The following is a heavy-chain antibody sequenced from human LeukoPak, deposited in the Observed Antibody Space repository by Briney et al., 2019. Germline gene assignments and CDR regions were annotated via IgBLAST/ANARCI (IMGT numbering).Heavy chain of an antibody. CDR3: ARLLAVADSRHFDY. J-gene: IGHJ4*02. D-gene: IGHD6-19*01. CDR2: IYYSGST. CDR1: GGSISSSSYY. V-gene: IGHV4-39*01. Sequence: SETLSLTCTVSGGSISSSSYYWGWICQPPGKGLEWIGSIYYSGSTYYNPSLKGRVTISVDTSKNQFSLKLSSVTAADTAVYYCARLLAVADSRHFDYWGQGTLVTVSS.